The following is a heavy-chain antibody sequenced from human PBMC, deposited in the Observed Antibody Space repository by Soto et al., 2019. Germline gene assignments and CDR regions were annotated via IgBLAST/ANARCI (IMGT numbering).Heavy chain of an antibody. J-gene: IGHJ4*02. CDR2: IYYSGST. CDR3: ESKGSSGYWYYFDY. V-gene: IGHV4-31*03. Sequence: QVQLQESGPGLVKPSQTLSLTCTVSGGSISSGGYYWSWIRQHTGKGLEWIGYIYYSGSTYYNPSLKSRVTISVDTSKDQFSLKLSSVTAADTAAYYCESKGSSGYWYYFDYWGQGTLATVSS. D-gene: IGHD3-22*01. CDR1: GGSISSGGYY.